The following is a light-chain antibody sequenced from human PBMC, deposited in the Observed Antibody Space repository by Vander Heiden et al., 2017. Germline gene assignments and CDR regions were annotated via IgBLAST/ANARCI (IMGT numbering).Light chain of an antibody. CDR2: EVT. Sequence: QSALTQPPSASVSPGQSVTISCTGTSSDVGAYDYVTWYQQHPGKAPKLMIYEVTQRPSGVPDRFSGSKSGNTASLTVSGLQAEDEADYFCSSYAGSNNLVFGGGTKLTVV. V-gene: IGLV2-8*01. J-gene: IGLJ3*02. CDR1: SSDVGAYDY. CDR3: SSYAGSNNLV.